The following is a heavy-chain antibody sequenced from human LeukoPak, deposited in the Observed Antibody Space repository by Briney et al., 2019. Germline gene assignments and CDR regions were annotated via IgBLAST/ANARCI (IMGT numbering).Heavy chain of an antibody. Sequence: ASVKVSCKVSGYTLTELSMHWVRQAPGKGLEWMGGFDPEDGETIYAQKFQGRVTMTEDTSTDTAYMELSSLRSEDTAAYYCATIAAADRAWFDPWGQGTLVTVSS. CDR2: FDPEDGET. CDR1: GYTLTELS. D-gene: IGHD6-13*01. CDR3: ATIAAADRAWFDP. J-gene: IGHJ5*02. V-gene: IGHV1-24*01.